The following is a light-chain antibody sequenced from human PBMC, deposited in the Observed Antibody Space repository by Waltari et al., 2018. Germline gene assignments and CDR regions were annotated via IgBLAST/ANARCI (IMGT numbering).Light chain of an antibody. CDR3: QHYGNSPQLT. J-gene: IGKJ4*01. CDR1: HMVASNY. V-gene: IGKV3-20*01. CDR2: HAS. Sequence: DNVLTQSPGTLPLSPGDRATLSCRASHMVASNYIAWYQQRPGQAPRLLIFHASSRATGIPDRFSGSGSGTDFTLTISSLEPEDFAVYYCQHYGNSPQLTFAGGTRLEIK.